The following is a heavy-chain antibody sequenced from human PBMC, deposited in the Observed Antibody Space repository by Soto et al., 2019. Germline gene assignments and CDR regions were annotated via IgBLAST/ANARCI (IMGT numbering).Heavy chain of an antibody. CDR1: GYAFSGYG. CDR2: ISGYNGNI. V-gene: IGHV1-18*01. Sequence: QVQLVQSGAEVKTPGASVKVSCKASGYAFSGYGITWVRQAPGRGLEWMGWISGYNGNINYSQKFQGRVTMTTNTXXXXXXXXXXXXXXXXXXXXXXXXXXXXXXXXEAVPAPMRWFDPWGQGTLVTVSS. CDR3: XXXXXXXXXXEAVPAPMRWFDP. J-gene: IGHJ5*02. D-gene: IGHD2-2*01.